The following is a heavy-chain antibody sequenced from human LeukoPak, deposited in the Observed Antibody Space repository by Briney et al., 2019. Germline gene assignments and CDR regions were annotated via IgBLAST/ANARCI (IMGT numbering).Heavy chain of an antibody. V-gene: IGHV4-59*08. CDR2: VRDNGEN. J-gene: IGHJ3*02. CDR1: GGSINGYY. D-gene: IGHD5-18*01. CDR3: ARQPINTAAFDI. Sequence: PSEALSLTCSVSGGSINGYYWSWIRQPPGKGLEWIAYVRDNGENNYNPSLKSRVAISVDTANNQISLRLNLVTAADTATYYCARQPINTAAFDIWGLGTMVTVSS.